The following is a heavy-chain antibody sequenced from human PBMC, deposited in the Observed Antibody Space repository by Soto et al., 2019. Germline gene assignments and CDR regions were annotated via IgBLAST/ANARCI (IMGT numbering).Heavy chain of an antibody. J-gene: IGHJ4*02. D-gene: IGHD1-26*01. CDR1: GFILSNYG. Sequence: QGQLVESGGGVVHPGRSLRLSCAGTGFILSNYGMHWVRQAPGKGLEWVAVISSNGIITYADSVKGRFTISRDTSKNTVNLQMNSLRAEDTGLYYCAKSSGESYQEFDYWGQGTLVTVTS. V-gene: IGHV3-30*18. CDR3: AKSSGESYQEFDY. CDR2: ISSNGIIT.